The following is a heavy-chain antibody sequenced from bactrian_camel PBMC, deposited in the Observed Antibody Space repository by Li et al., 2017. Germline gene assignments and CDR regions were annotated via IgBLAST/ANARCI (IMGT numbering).Heavy chain of an antibody. J-gene: IGHJ4*01. V-gene: IGHV3S40*01. D-gene: IGHD4*01. Sequence: VQLVESGGGSVQAGGSLRLSCTASGHTYNSMGWFRQAPGKGLEWVSAINTLGGSPYYADSVKGRFTVSQDNAKNTMYLQMNSLKPEDTAIYSCAARGPTAHYYNEYDPPIGNNYWGQGTQVTVS. CDR1: GHTYNS. CDR3: AARGPTAHYYNEYDPPIGNNY. CDR2: INTLGGSP.